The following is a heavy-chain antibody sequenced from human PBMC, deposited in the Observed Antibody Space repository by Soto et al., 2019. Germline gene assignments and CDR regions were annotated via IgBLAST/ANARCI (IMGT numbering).Heavy chain of an antibody. CDR3: ARDNAIWQAGIGYFDY. CDR1: GFTASSYS. CDR2: ISYDGNKK. D-gene: IGHD6-13*01. J-gene: IGHJ4*02. V-gene: IGHV3-30-3*01. Sequence: QVQLVESGGGVVQPGRSLRLSCAASGFTASSYSMHWVRQAPGKGLEWVALISYDGNKKYYADSVKGRFTISRDNSKDTLYLQMNSLKPEDTAVYYCARDNAIWQAGIGYFDYWGQGTLVTVSS.